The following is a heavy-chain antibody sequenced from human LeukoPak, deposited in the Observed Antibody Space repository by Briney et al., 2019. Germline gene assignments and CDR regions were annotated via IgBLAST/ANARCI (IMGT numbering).Heavy chain of an antibody. J-gene: IGHJ4*02. CDR3: ARDRAMYYYDDGGNYLEGGYHFDS. D-gene: IGHD3-22*01. V-gene: IGHV1-18*01. CDR2: ISAYNGNT. CDR1: GYTFTSYG. Sequence: ASVKVSCKASGYTFTSYGISWVRQAPGQGLEWMGWISAYNGNTNYAQKLQGRVTMTTDTSTSTAYMELRSLRSDDTAVYYCARDRAMYYYDDGGNYLEGGYHFDSWGQGTLVTVSS.